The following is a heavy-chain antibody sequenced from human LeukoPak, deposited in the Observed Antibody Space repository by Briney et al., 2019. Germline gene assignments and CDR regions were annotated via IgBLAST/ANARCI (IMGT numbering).Heavy chain of an antibody. J-gene: IGHJ3*01. CDR2: IYYSGST. V-gene: IGHV4-39*07. Sequence: SETLSLTYTVSGGSISSSSYYWGWIRQPPGKGLEWIGSIYYSGSTNYSPSLKSRVTISVDTSKNQFSLKLRSVTAADTAVYYCARISSSNWYNERGAFDVWGQGTMVTVSS. D-gene: IGHD6-13*01. CDR3: ARISSSNWYNERGAFDV. CDR1: GGSISSSSYY.